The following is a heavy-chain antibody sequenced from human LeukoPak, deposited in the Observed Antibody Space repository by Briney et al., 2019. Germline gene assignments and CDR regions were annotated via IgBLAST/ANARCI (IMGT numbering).Heavy chain of an antibody. D-gene: IGHD4/OR15-4a*01. CDR3: ARRAGAYSHPYDY. V-gene: IGHV3-53*01. CDR1: GFTVSSNS. Sequence: GGSLRLSCTVSGFTVSSNSMSWVRQAPGKGLEWVSFIYSDNTHYSDSVKGRFTISRDNSKNTLYLQMNSLRAEDTAVYYCARRAGAYSHPYDYWGQGTLVTVPS. J-gene: IGHJ4*02. CDR2: IYSDNT.